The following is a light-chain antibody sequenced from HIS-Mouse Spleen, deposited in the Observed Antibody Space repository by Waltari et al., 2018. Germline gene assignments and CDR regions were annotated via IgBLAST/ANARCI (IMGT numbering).Light chain of an antibody. Sequence: QSALTPPASVSGSPGQSIPIPGPGTSSEFGSYNLSSWYQQHPGKAPKLMIYEGSKRPSGVSNRFSGSKSGNTASLTISGLQAEDEADYYCSYAGSSTWVFGGGTKLTVL. CDR2: EGS. CDR3: CSYAGSSTWV. J-gene: IGLJ3*02. V-gene: IGLV2-23*01. CDR1: SSEFGSYNL.